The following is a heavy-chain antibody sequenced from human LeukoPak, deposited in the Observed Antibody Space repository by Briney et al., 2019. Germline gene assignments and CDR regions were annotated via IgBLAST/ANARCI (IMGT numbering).Heavy chain of an antibody. Sequence: GGSLRLSCAASGFTFSSYAMHWVRQAPGKGLEWVAVISYDGSNKYYADSVKDRFTISRDNSKNTLYLQMNSLRAEDTAVYYCARDRGPYYYDSTAFLYWGQGTLVTVSS. CDR3: ARDRGPYYYDSTAFLY. D-gene: IGHD3-22*01. CDR2: ISYDGSNK. V-gene: IGHV3-30-3*01. CDR1: GFTFSSYA. J-gene: IGHJ4*02.